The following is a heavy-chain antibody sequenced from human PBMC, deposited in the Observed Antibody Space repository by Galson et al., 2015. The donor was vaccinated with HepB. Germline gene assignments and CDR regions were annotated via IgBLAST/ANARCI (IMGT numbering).Heavy chain of an antibody. D-gene: IGHD2-21*01. CDR3: AHTKPHLWWGGWDYFDY. J-gene: IGHJ4*02. Sequence: PALVKPTQTLTLTCTFSGFSLSTSGVGVGWIRQPPGKALEWLALIYWDDNKRYSPSLKSRLTITKDTSKNQVVLTMTNLDPVDTATYYCAHTKPHLWWGGWDYFDYWGQGTLVTVSS. V-gene: IGHV2-5*02. CDR1: GFSLSTSGVG. CDR2: IYWDDNK.